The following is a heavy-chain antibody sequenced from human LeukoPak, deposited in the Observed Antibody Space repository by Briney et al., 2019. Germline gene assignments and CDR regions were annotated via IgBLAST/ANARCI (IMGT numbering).Heavy chain of an antibody. J-gene: IGHJ4*02. Sequence: PGGSLRLSCAASGFTFSSYWLHWVRQAPGEGLVWVSRIKGDERSTNYADSVKGRFTISRDNAKNSLYLQMNSLRAEDTAVYYCARVPSWRDSSSNDYWGQGTLVTVSS. V-gene: IGHV3-74*01. CDR1: GFTFSSYW. CDR2: IKGDERST. D-gene: IGHD6-6*01. CDR3: ARVPSWRDSSSNDY.